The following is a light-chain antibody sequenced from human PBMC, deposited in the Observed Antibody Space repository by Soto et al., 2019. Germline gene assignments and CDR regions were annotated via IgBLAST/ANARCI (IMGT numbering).Light chain of an antibody. CDR2: KAS. Sequence: DIQMTQSPSTLSASVGDRVTITCRASQSISSWLAWYQQKPGKAPKLLIYKASTLESGVPSRFRGSGSGTEFTLTISSLQPDDFATYFCQQYDTYWTFGQGTKVEI. V-gene: IGKV1-5*03. CDR1: QSISSW. J-gene: IGKJ1*01. CDR3: QQYDTYWT.